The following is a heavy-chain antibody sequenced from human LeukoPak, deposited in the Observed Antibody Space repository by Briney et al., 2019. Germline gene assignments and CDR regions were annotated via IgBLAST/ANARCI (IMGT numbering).Heavy chain of an antibody. J-gene: IGHJ6*02. CDR2: ISGSGGST. D-gene: IGHD6-13*01. CDR1: GFTFSSYA. CDR3: AKYSTYYYGMDV. V-gene: IGHV3-23*01. Sequence: GGSLRLSCAASGFTFSSYAMSRVRQAPGKGLEWVSAISGSGGSTYYADSVKGRFTISRDNSKNTLYLQMNSLRAEDTAVYYCAKYSTYYYGMDVWGQGTTVTVSS.